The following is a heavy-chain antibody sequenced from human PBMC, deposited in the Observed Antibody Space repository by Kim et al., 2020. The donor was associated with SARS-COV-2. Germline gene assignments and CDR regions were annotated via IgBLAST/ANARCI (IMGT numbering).Heavy chain of an antibody. V-gene: IGHV1-69*01. Sequence: NYAQKFQGRVTITADESTSTAYMELSSLRSEDTAVYYCARDGEWESGFDYWGQGTLVTVSS. CDR3: ARDGEWESGFDY. D-gene: IGHD1-26*01. J-gene: IGHJ4*02.